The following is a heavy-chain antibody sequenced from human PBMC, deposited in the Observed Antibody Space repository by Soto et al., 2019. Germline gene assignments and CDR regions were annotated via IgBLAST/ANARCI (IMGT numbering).Heavy chain of an antibody. D-gene: IGHD5-12*01. CDR2: ISAYNGNT. CDR1: GYTFTSYV. J-gene: IGHJ6*02. Sequence: QVQLVQSGAEVKKPGASVKVSCKASGYTFTSYVISWVRQAPGPGLEWMGWISAYNGNTNYAQKLQGRVTMTTDTSTSTAYRELRSMRSEDKAVYYCAINGYSGYDLGYYNYGMDVWGQGTTVTVFS. CDR3: AINGYSGYDLGYYNYGMDV. V-gene: IGHV1-18*04.